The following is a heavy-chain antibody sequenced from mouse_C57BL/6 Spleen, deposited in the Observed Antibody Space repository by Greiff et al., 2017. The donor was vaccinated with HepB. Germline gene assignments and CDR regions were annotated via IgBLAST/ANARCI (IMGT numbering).Heavy chain of an antibody. J-gene: IGHJ3*01. CDR1: GFTFRDAW. D-gene: IGHD1-1*01. Sequence: DVQLQESGGGLVQPGGSMKLSCAASGFTFRDAWMDWVRQSPEKGLEWVAEIRNKANNHATYYAESVKGRFTISRDDSKSSVYLQMNSLRAEDTGMYYCTRPRITRAWFAYWGQGTLVTVSA. V-gene: IGHV6-6*01. CDR2: IRNKANNHAT. CDR3: TRPRITRAWFAY.